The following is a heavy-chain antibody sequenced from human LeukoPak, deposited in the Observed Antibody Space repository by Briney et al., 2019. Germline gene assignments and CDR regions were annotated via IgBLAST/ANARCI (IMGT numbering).Heavy chain of an antibody. CDR3: ARQVRGYSYGPQDY. J-gene: IGHJ4*02. Sequence: ASVKVSCKAFGYTFTSNYMHWVRQAPGQGPEWMGVISPSGGSTTYAQKFQGRVTLTRDMSTSTDYLELSSLRSEDTAVYYCARQVRGYSYGPQDYWGQGTLVTVSS. CDR1: GYTFTSNY. V-gene: IGHV1-46*01. CDR2: ISPSGGST. D-gene: IGHD5-18*01.